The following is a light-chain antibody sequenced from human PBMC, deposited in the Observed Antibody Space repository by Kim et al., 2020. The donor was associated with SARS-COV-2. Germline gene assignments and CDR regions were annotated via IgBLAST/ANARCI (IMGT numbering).Light chain of an antibody. J-gene: IGLJ2*01. CDR2: RND. V-gene: IGLV1-47*01. Sequence: ELTQPPSASGTPGQRVTISCSGSSSNIGSNYVYWYQQLPGTAPKLVIYRNDQRPSGVPDRFSGSKSGTSVSLAISGLRSEDEADYYCVAWDDSLSGHVVFGGGTKVTVL. CDR1: SSNIGSNY. CDR3: VAWDDSLSGHVV.